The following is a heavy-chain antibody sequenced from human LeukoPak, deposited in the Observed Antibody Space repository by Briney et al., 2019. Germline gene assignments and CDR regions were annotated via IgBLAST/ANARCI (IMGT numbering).Heavy chain of an antibody. V-gene: IGHV4-34*01. CDR1: GGSFSGYY. J-gene: IGHJ4*02. Sequence: SETLPLTCAVYGGSFSGYYWSWIRQPPGKGLEWIGEINHSGSTNYNPSLKSRVTISVDTSKNQFSLKLSSVTAADTAVYYCARGGDGYCSSTSCYLLDYWGQGTLVTVSS. CDR2: INHSGST. D-gene: IGHD2-2*01. CDR3: ARGGDGYCSSTSCYLLDY.